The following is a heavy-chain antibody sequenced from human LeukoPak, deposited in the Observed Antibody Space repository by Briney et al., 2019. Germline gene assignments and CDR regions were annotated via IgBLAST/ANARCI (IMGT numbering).Heavy chain of an antibody. CDR3: ARSSSGWYRYFQH. D-gene: IGHD6-19*01. J-gene: IGHJ1*01. V-gene: IGHV4-34*01. Sequence: SETLSLTCAVYGGSFSGYYWSWIRQSPGKALEWIGEINHSGSTNYNPSLKSRVTISVDTSKNQFSLKLSSVTAADTAVYYCARSSSGWYRYFQHWGQGTLVTVSS. CDR1: GGSFSGYY. CDR2: INHSGST.